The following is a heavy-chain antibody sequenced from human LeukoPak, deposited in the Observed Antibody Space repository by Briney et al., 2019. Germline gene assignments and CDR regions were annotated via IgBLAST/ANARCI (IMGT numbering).Heavy chain of an antibody. D-gene: IGHD6-13*01. J-gene: IGHJ4*02. V-gene: IGHV3-21*01. CDR3: ARDKKETGERAAAGFDPFDY. CDR2: ISSSSSYI. Sequence: TGGSLRLSCAASGFTVSSYSMNWVRQAPGKGLEWVSSISSSSSYIYYADSVKGRFTISRDNAKNSLYLQMNSLRAEDTAVYYCARDKKETGERAAAGFDPFDYWGQGTLVTVSS. CDR1: GFTVSSYS.